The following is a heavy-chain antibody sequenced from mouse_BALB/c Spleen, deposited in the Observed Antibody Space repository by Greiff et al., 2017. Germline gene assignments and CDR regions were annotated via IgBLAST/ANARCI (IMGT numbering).Heavy chain of an antibody. CDR2: IDPENGDT. J-gene: IGHJ2*01. Sequence: VQLQQSGAELVRSGASVKLSCTASGFNIKDYYMHWVKQRPEQGLEWIGWIDPENGDTEYAPKFQGKATMTADTSSNTAYLQLSILTSEDTAVYYCNAGYYWGQGTTLTVSS. CDR3: NAGYY. CDR1: GFNIKDYY. V-gene: IGHV14-4*02.